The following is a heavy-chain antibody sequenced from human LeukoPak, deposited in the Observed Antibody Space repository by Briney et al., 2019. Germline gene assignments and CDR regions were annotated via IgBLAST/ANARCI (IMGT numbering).Heavy chain of an antibody. CDR1: GGSFRGYY. CDR3: AILNYGDSDRFFDY. J-gene: IGHJ4*02. CDR2: INHSGST. V-gene: IGHV4-34*01. D-gene: IGHD4-17*01. Sequence: PSETLSLTCAVHGGSFRGYYWSWIRQPPGKGLEWIGEINHSGSTNYNPSLKSRVTISLDTSKNQFSLKLSSVTAADAAVYYCAILNYGDSDRFFDYWGQGTLVAVSS.